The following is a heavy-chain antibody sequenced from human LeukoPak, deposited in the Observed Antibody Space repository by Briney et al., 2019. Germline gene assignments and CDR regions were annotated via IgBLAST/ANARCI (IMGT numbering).Heavy chain of an antibody. J-gene: IGHJ4*02. CDR3: ARQHYYNNSGFDS. V-gene: IGHV5-51*01. CDR1: GYSFTSYW. Sequence: GESLKISCKGSGYSFTSYWIGWLRQMPGKGLEWMGIIYPDDSDTRYTPSFQGQVSLSADKSISTAYLQWGSLQASDTAIYYCARQHYYNNSGFDSSGQGALLTASS. CDR2: IYPDDSDT. D-gene: IGHD3-22*01.